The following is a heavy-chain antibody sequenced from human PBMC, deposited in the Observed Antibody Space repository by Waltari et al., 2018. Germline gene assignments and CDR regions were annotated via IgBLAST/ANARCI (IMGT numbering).Heavy chain of an antibody. CDR2: RKSDGGTT. CDR1: GFTFSNYW. CDR3: ARDPNRKFDY. Sequence: EVQLVESGGGLVQPGGSLRLSCEASGFTFSNYWMAWVRQAPGKGLVCGTRRKSDGGTTNYADSGRGRFTISRDKAKNTLHLQMNSLRAEDTAVYYCARDPNRKFDYWGQGTLVTVSS. V-gene: IGHV3-74*01. J-gene: IGHJ4*02. D-gene: IGHD7-27*01.